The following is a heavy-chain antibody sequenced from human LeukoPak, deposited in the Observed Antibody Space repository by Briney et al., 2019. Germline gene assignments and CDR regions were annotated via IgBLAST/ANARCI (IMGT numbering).Heavy chain of an antibody. CDR1: GGTFRTFA. V-gene: IGHV1-69*01. CDR3: AKAVGYCSGAGCDGPGDYDAYYYYYMDV. Sequence: SVKVSCKASGGTFRTFAIYWVRQAPGQGLECMGGIIPIHGTPNHAQTLQGRLTVSADESTSTVYMELSSLRSEDTAVYYCAKAVGYCSGAGCDGPGDYDAYYYYYMDVWGKGTTVTVS. D-gene: IGHD2-15*01. J-gene: IGHJ6*03. CDR2: IIPIHGTP.